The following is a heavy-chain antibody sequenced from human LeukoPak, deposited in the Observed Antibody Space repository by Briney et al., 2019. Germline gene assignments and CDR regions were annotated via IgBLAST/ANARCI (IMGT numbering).Heavy chain of an antibody. Sequence: PSETLSLTCAVYGGSFSGYYWSWIRQPPGKGLEWIGEINHSGSTNYNPSLKSRVTISVDTSKNQFSLKLSSVTAADTAVYYCARNSSGCSFDRWGQGTLVSVSS. D-gene: IGHD6-19*01. J-gene: IGHJ4*02. CDR2: INHSGST. CDR1: GGSFSGYY. V-gene: IGHV4-34*01. CDR3: ARNSSGCSFDR.